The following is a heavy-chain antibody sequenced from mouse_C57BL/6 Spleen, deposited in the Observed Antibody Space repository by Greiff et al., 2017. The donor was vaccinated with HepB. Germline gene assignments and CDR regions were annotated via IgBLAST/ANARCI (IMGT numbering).Heavy chain of an antibody. V-gene: IGHV1-69*01. CDR3: ARRGGFYDGYYFDY. D-gene: IGHD2-3*01. Sequence: VQLKESGAELVMPGASVKLSCKASGYTFTSYWMHWVKQRPGQGLEWIGEIDPSDSYTNYNQKFKGKSTLTVDKSSSTAYMQLSSLTSEDSAVYYCARRGGFYDGYYFDYWGQGTTLTVSS. CDR2: IDPSDSYT. CDR1: GYTFTSYW. J-gene: IGHJ2*01.